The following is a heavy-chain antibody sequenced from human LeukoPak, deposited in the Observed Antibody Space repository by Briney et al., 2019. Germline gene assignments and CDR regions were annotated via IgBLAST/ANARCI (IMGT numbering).Heavy chain of an antibody. D-gene: IGHD4-17*01. J-gene: IGHJ4*02. CDR2: ITPNSGGT. Sequence: ASVKVSCKASGYTFSGYYMHWVRQAPGQGLQWMGWITPNSGGTNYAQKFQGRVTMTRDTSISTAYMELSSLRSDDTAVYYCARGTTVIQTLDYWGQGTLVTVSS. V-gene: IGHV1-2*02. CDR3: ARGTTVIQTLDY. CDR1: GYTFSGYY.